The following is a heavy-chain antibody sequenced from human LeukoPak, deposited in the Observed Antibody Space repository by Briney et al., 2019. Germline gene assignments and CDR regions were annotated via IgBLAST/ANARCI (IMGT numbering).Heavy chain of an antibody. D-gene: IGHD6-13*01. CDR1: GFTFSSYG. V-gene: IGHV3-33*01. J-gene: IGHJ4*02. Sequence: GRSLRLSCAASGFTFSSYGMHWVRQAPGKGLEWVAVIWYDGSNKYYADSVKGRFTISRDNSKNTLYLQMNSLRAEDTAVYYCARAAVYSSSWQYYWGQGTLVTVSS. CDR2: IWYDGSNK. CDR3: ARAAVYSSSWQYY.